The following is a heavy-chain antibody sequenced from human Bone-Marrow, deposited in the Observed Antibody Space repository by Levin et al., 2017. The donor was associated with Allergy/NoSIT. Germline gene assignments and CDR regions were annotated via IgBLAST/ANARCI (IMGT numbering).Heavy chain of an antibody. CDR3: AKDNYQRRADRWATVTTGGMDV. V-gene: IGHV3-23*01. D-gene: IGHD4-17*01. CDR1: AFTFSSCA. CDR2: ISGDASNT. Sequence: GESLKISCAASAFTFSSCAMSWVRQAPGRGLEWVSTISGDASNTYYADSVNGRFTISRDNSKNTLYLQMNSLRAEDTAVYYCAKDNYQRRADRWATVTTGGMDVWGQGTTVTVSS. J-gene: IGHJ6*02.